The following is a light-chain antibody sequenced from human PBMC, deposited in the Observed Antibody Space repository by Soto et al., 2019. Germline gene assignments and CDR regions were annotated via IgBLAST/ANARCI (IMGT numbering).Light chain of an antibody. Sequence: QSALTQPASLSGSPGQSITISCTGTSSDIGAYDYVSWFQQHPGKAPKLMISEVNNRPSGVSNRFSGSKSGNTAYLTISGLQVEDEAEYYCSSYTSSSNYVFGTGTKLTVL. CDR2: EVN. J-gene: IGLJ1*01. CDR3: SSYTSSSNYV. V-gene: IGLV2-14*01. CDR1: SSDIGAYDY.